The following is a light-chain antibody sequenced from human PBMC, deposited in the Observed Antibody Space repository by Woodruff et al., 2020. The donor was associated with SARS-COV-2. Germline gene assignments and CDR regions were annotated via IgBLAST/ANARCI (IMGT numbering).Light chain of an antibody. Sequence: SSGSIASNNVQWYQQRPGSSPTTVIYEDNQRPSGVPDRFSGSIDSSSNSASLTISGLKTEDEADYYCQSYDSSRVFGGGTK. CDR1: SGSIASNN. CDR2: EDN. CDR3: QSYDSSRV. V-gene: IGLV6-57*01. J-gene: IGLJ3*02.